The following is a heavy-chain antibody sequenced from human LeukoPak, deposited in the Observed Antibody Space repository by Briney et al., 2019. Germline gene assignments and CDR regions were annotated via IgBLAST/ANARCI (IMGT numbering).Heavy chain of an antibody. CDR2: ISSTSSYI. J-gene: IGHJ3*02. CDR3: ARRSPSSYDAFDI. Sequence: PGGSLSLSCAASGFTFSSYSMNWVRQAPGKGLEWVSSISSTSSYIYYADSVKGRFTISRDNAKNSLYLQMNSLRAEDTAVYYCARRSPSSYDAFDIWGQGTMVTVSS. D-gene: IGHD6-6*01. V-gene: IGHV3-21*04. CDR1: GFTFSSYS.